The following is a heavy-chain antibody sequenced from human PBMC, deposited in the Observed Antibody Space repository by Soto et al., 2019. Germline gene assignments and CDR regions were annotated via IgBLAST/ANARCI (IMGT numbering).Heavy chain of an antibody. CDR2: INHSGST. CDR3: ANVNYCSGGSCYSYYFDS. Sequence: SETLSLTCAVYGGSFSGYYWSWIRQPPGKGLEWIGEINHSGSTNYNPSLKSRVTISVDTSKNQFSLKLSSVTAADPAVYYCANVNYCSGGSCYSYYFDSWGQGTLVTVSS. D-gene: IGHD2-15*01. CDR1: GGSFSGYY. J-gene: IGHJ4*02. V-gene: IGHV4-34*01.